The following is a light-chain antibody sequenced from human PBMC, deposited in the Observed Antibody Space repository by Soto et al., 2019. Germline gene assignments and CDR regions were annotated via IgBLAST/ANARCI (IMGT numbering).Light chain of an antibody. CDR3: QQCSNWPLT. V-gene: IGKV3-11*01. CDR1: QSIHTS. CDR2: DST. J-gene: IGKJ4*01. Sequence: VLTQSPATLSLSPGERATLSCRASQSIHTSLAWYQQKPGQPPRLVVYDSTLRANGVPDRFGGSRSGTDFTLTISSLEPEDFAVYYCQQCSNWPLTFGGGTKVDIK.